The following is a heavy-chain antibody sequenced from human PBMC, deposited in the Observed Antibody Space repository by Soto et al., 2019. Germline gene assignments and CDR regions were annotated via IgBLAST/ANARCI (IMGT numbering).Heavy chain of an antibody. CDR3: ARASFYYYDSSGYYYFDY. CDR2: TYYRSKWYN. V-gene: IGHV6-1*01. CDR1: GDSVSSNSAA. D-gene: IGHD3-22*01. J-gene: IGHJ4*02. Sequence: PSQTLSLTCAISGDSVSSNSAAWNWIRQSPSRGLEWLGRTYYRSKWYNDYAVSVKSRITINPDTSKNQFSLQLNSVTPEDTAVYYFARASFYYYDSSGYYYFDYWGQGTLVTVSS.